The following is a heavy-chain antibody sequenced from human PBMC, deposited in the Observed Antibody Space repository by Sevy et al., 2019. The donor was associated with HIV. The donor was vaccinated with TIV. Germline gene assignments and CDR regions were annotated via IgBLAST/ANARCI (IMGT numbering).Heavy chain of an antibody. CDR2: IYSGGST. CDR1: VFTVSSNY. D-gene: IGHD5-18*01. CDR3: ARGRGTGYSYGFDY. J-gene: IGHJ4*02. Sequence: GGSLRLSCAASVFTVSSNYMSWVRQAPGKGLEWVSVIYSGGSTYYADSVKGRFIISRDNSKNTLYLQMNSLRAEDTAVYYCARGRGTGYSYGFDYWGQGTLVTVSS. V-gene: IGHV3-66*01.